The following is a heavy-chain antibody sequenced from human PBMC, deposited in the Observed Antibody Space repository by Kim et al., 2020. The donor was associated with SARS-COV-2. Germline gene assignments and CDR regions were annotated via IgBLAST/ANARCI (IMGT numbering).Heavy chain of an antibody. J-gene: IGHJ5*02. V-gene: IGHV1-46*01. Sequence: QEYQGRVTMTRDTSTITVYIELSSLRSEDAAVYYCARDQVAVAGRWFDPWGQGTLVTVSS. D-gene: IGHD6-19*01. CDR3: ARDQVAVAGRWFDP.